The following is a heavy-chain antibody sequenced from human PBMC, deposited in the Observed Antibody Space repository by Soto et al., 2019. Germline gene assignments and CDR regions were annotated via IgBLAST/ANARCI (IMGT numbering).Heavy chain of an antibody. CDR3: AHRPSYCSGGSCYSGFDY. CDR2: IYWDDDK. J-gene: IGHJ4*02. D-gene: IGHD2-15*01. CDR1: GFSLSTSGVG. Sequence: QITLKESGPTLVKPTQTLTLTCTFSGFSLSTSGVGVGWIRQPPGKALEWLALIYWDDDKRYSPSPKSRLTITKXPXKXQMXLTMTNMDPVDTATYYCAHRPSYCSGGSCYSGFDYWGQGTLVTVSS. V-gene: IGHV2-5*02.